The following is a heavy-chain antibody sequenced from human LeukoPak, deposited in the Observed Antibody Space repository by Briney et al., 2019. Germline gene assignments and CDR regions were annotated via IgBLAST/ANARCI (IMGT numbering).Heavy chain of an antibody. CDR2: IYYSGST. CDR1: GGSISSYY. Sequence: PSETLSLTCTVSGGSISSYYWSWIRQPPGKGLEWIGYIYYSGSTNYNPSLKSRVTISVDTSKNQFSLKLSSVTAADTAVYYCARDDRNYGFDYWGQGTLVTVSS. CDR3: ARDDRNYGFDY. J-gene: IGHJ4*02. D-gene: IGHD4-17*01. V-gene: IGHV4-59*12.